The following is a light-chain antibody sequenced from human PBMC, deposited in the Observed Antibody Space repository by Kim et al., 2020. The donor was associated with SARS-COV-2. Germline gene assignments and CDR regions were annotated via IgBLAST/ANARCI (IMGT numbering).Light chain of an antibody. CDR2: HNN. J-gene: IGLJ2*01. V-gene: IGLV1-51*01. CDR1: ASTIGSNY. Sequence: GQRGAISCSGSASTIGSNYVSWYQQFPRTTPKLLIYHNNRRPSGIPDRFSASKSGTSATLGITGLQTGDEADYYCGTWDISLTGMIFGGGTQLTVL. CDR3: GTWDISLTGMI.